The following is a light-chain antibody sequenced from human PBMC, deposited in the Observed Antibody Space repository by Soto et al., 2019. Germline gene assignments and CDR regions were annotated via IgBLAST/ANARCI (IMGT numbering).Light chain of an antibody. J-gene: IGLJ1*01. CDR2: EGS. CDR1: SSDVGSYNL. CDR3: CSYTSSSTPRYV. V-gene: IGLV2-14*02. Sequence: QSVLTQPASVSGSPGQSITISCTGTSSDVGSYNLVSWYQQHPGKAPKLMIYEGSKRPSGVSNRFSGSKSGNTASLTISGLEAEDEADYYCCSYTSSSTPRYVFGTGTKVTVL.